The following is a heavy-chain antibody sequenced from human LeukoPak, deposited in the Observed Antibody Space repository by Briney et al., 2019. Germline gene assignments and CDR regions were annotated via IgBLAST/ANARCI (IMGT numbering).Heavy chain of an antibody. V-gene: IGHV1-2*02. Sequence: GASVKVSCKASGGTFSSYAISWVRQAPGQGLEWMGWFNPSSGGANYAQKFQGRVTMTRDTSISTAYMELSRLTFDDTAVYYCARDDASNWSSDFDFWGQGTLVTVFS. CDR1: GGTFSSYA. D-gene: IGHD6-13*01. J-gene: IGHJ4*02. CDR3: ARDDASNWSSDFDF. CDR2: FNPSSGGA.